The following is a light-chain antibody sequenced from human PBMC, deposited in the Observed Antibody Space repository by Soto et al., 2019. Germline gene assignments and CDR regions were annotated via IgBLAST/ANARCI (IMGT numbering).Light chain of an antibody. V-gene: IGKV1-5*01. CDR3: QQYNSYSWT. CDR2: DAS. J-gene: IGKJ1*01. CDR1: QTIGSW. Sequence: DIHMTQSPSTLSASVGDRVTITCRASQTIGSWLAWYQQKPGKAPKLLIYDASNLQSGIPSRFSGSGSGTEFTLTISSLQPDDFATYYCQQYNSYSWTFGQGTKVEV.